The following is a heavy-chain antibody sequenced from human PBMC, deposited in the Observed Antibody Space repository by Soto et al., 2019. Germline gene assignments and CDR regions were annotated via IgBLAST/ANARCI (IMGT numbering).Heavy chain of an antibody. D-gene: IGHD6-6*01. CDR1: GFSLTTSGVG. CDR2: IYWSGDE. CDR3: ARGLATLPVFAFDI. J-gene: IGHJ3*02. Sequence: SGPTLVNPTQTLTLTCSFSGFSLTTSGVGVGWTRQSPGKALEWLALIYWSGDEHYRPSLKSRLSIFKDTSKNHVVLIMTDMDPVDTATYYCARGLATLPVFAFDIWGQGTMVTVSS. V-gene: IGHV2-5*01.